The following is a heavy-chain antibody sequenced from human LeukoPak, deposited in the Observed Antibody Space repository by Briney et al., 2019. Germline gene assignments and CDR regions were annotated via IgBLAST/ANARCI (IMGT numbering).Heavy chain of an antibody. CDR1: GFTFSSYE. CDR2: ISSSGSTI. Sequence: PGGSLRPSCAASGFTFSSYEMNWVRQAPGKGLEWVSYISSSGSTIYYADSVKGRFTISRDNAKNSLHLQMNSLRAEDTAVYYCARVSARISMIVGFDYWGQGTLVSVS. CDR3: ARVSARISMIVGFDY. D-gene: IGHD3-22*01. V-gene: IGHV3-48*03. J-gene: IGHJ4*02.